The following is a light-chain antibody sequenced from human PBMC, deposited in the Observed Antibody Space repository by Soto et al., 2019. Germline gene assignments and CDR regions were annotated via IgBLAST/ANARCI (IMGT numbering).Light chain of an antibody. CDR3: SSYTSSSTPV. V-gene: IGLV2-14*01. CDR1: SSDVGGYNY. J-gene: IGLJ2*01. CDR2: EVS. Sequence: SALTQPASVSGSPGQSITISCTGTSSDVGGYNYVSWYQQHPGKAPKLMIYEVSNRPSGVSNRFSGSKSGNTASLTISGLQAEDEADYYCSSYTSSSTPVFGGGTQLTVL.